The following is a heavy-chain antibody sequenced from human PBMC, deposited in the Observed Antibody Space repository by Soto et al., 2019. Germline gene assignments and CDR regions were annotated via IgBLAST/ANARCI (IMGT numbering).Heavy chain of an antibody. CDR3: AREKDCSGGSCWSYYYYYGMDV. Sequence: PGGSLRLSCAASGFTFSDYYMSWIRQAPGKGLEWVSYISSSSSYTNYADSVKGRFTISRDNAKNSLYLQMNSLRAEDTAVYYCAREKDCSGGSCWSYYYYYGMDVWGQGTTVTAP. CDR1: GFTFSDYY. V-gene: IGHV3-11*06. CDR2: ISSSSSYT. D-gene: IGHD2-15*01. J-gene: IGHJ6*02.